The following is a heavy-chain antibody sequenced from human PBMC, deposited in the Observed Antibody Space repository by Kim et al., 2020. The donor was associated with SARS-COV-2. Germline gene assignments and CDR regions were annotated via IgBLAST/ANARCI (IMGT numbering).Heavy chain of an antibody. D-gene: IGHD6-6*01. V-gene: IGHV3-33*01. Sequence: SNAKAVKVRLATSRDNSKNTLYLQMNSLRAEDTAVYYCARARYSSSSPDYWGQGTLVTVSS. J-gene: IGHJ4*02. CDR3: ARARYSSSSPDY.